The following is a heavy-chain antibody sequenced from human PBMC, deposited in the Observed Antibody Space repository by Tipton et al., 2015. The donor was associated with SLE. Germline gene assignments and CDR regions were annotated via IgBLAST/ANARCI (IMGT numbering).Heavy chain of an antibody. CDR3: ARLYGSDFDF. J-gene: IGHJ3*01. Sequence: TLSLTCTVSDCSISSYYWSWIRQPPGKGLEWIGYIYTSGSTNYNPSLKSRVTISVDTSKNQFSLKLSSVTAADTAVYYCARLYGSDFDFWGQGTMVIVSS. V-gene: IGHV4-4*08. D-gene: IGHD2-2*02. CDR2: IYTSGST. CDR1: DCSISSYY.